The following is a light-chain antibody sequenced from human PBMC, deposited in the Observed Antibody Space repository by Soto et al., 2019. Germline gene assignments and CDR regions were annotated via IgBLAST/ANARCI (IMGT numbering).Light chain of an antibody. J-gene: IGLJ1*01. CDR3: SSYTDSDSFYV. CDR1: SSDVGGHDY. CDR2: EGR. Sequence: QSVLTQPACVSLSLGQSITISCNGTSSDVGGHDYVSWYQQHPGKAPKLTIFEGRNRPSGVSNRFSGSKSGNTASLTISGLRAEDEAHYYCSSYTDSDSFYVFGSGTKVNVL. V-gene: IGLV2-14*01.